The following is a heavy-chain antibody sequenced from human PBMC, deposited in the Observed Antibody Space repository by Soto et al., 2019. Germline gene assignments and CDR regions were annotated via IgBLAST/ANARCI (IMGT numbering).Heavy chain of an antibody. Sequence: QVQLVESGGGVVQPGRSLRLSCAASGFTFSSYVIHCVRQTPDKGLEWVAFISRDGSNEYYADSVKGRFTISRDNSKNTLYLEMNSLRTEDTAVYDCARDDEGGSDCDLGYWGQGTLVTVAS. V-gene: IGHV3-30-3*01. J-gene: IGHJ4*02. CDR2: ISRDGSNE. CDR3: ARDDEGGSDCDLGY. D-gene: IGHD3-10*01. CDR1: GFTFSSYV.